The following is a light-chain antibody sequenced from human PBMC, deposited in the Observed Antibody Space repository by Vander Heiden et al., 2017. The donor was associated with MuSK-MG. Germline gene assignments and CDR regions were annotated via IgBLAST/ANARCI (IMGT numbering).Light chain of an antibody. Sequence: HSVLTQPPPVPGAPGQTATISSTGSNSNIGAGYDVHWYHQLPGITPKLLIFGNHNRPSGVPYRFSGSKSGTSASLAITGLQAEDEADYYCQSYDSSLTGGVFGGGTKLTVL. V-gene: IGLV1-40*01. CDR3: QSYDSSLTGGV. CDR1: NSNIGAGYD. CDR2: GNH. J-gene: IGLJ2*01.